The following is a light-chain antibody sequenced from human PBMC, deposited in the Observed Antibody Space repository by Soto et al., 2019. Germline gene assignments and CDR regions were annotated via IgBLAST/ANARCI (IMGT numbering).Light chain of an antibody. CDR2: AAP. V-gene: IGKV1-39*01. Sequence: DIHMTQSPSSLSASLEDRVIITCRASQSISNHLNWYQQKPGKAPKLLIFAAPSLQSGVHSRFSGSRSGPDFTLTISSLQPEDFATYYCQQSYSSPPTFGQGTKVDIK. CDR1: QSISNH. J-gene: IGKJ1*01. CDR3: QQSYSSPPT.